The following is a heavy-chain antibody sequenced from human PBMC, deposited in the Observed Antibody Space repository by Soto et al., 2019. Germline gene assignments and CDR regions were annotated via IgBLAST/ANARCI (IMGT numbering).Heavy chain of an antibody. CDR1: GGSINSYY. J-gene: IGHJ4*02. D-gene: IGHD2-21*02. Sequence: XETLSLTCTVSGGSINSYYWSWIRQPPGKGLEWIGYIFYSGSTNHNPSLKSRVTMSVDMSKNQFSLELSSVTAADTAVYYCARVFNTYCGGDCSYFDSWGPGALVTVSS. CDR2: IFYSGST. CDR3: ARVFNTYCGGDCSYFDS. V-gene: IGHV4-59*01.